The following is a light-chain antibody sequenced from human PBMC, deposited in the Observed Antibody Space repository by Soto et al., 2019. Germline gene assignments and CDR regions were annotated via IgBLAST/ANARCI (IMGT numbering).Light chain of an antibody. V-gene: IGKV3-15*01. CDR3: QQYNYWPPWT. CDR1: QSVSSN. J-gene: IGKJ1*01. CDR2: GAS. Sequence: EIVMAQSPATLSVSPGNRATLSCRASQSVSSNLAWYQQKPGQAPRLLIYGASTRATGIPARFSGSGSGTEFTLTISSLQSEDFAVYFCQQYNYWPPWTFGQGTKVEIK.